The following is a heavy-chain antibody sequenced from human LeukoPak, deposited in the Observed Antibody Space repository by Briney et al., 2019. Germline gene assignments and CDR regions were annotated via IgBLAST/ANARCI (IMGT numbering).Heavy chain of an antibody. D-gene: IGHD4-23*01. CDR3: ARNKPLNLGLRWYTRAKSSQH. CDR1: GGSISSYY. Sequence: PSETLSLTCTVSGGSISSYYWSWIRQPPGKGLEWIGYIYHTGSTNYNPSLKSRVTISADTSKNHFSLKLSSVTAADTAVYYCARNKPLNLGLRWYTRAKSSQHGGQGPLVTVSS. CDR2: IYHTGST. V-gene: IGHV4-59*12. J-gene: IGHJ1*01.